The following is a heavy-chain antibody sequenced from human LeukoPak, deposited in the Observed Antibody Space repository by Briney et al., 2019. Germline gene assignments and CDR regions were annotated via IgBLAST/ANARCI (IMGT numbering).Heavy chain of an antibody. V-gene: IGHV4-34*01. CDR2: INHSGST. J-gene: IGHJ4*02. D-gene: IGHD4-23*01. CDR1: GGSFSGYY. Sequence: SETLSLTCAVYGGSFSGYYWSWIRQPPGKGLEWIGEINHSGSTNYNPSLKSRVTISVDTSKNQFSLKLSSVTAADTAVYYCASLGTTVVTYYFDYWGQGTLVTVSS. CDR3: ASLGTTVVTYYFDY.